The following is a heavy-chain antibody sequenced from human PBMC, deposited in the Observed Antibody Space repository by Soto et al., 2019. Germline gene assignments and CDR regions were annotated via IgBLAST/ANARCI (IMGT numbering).Heavy chain of an antibody. J-gene: IGHJ4*02. CDR2: VSAYNGNT. Sequence: QIQLVQSGGEVKKPGASVKVSCRASGYSFSSYAISWVRQAPGQGLEWVGWVSAYNGNTNLAQRFQGRVTMTTDISTSTAYMELRSLRSDDAAVYFCARDPRNSITAEMVYFDFWGQGTLVTVSS. D-gene: IGHD1-20*01. V-gene: IGHV1-18*01. CDR3: ARDPRNSITAEMVYFDF. CDR1: GYSFSSYA.